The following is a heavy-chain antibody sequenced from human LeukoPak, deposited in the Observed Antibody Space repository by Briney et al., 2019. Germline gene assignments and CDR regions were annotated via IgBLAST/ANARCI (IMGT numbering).Heavy chain of an antibody. Sequence: GGSLRLSCAAPGFTFSSYAMSWVRQAPGKGLEWVSAISGSGGSTYYADSVKGRFTISRDNSKNTLYLQMNSLRAEDTAVYYCAKDWEYSSGWYDYWGQGTLVTVSS. D-gene: IGHD6-19*01. V-gene: IGHV3-23*01. J-gene: IGHJ4*02. CDR2: ISGSGGST. CDR1: GFTFSSYA. CDR3: AKDWEYSSGWYDY.